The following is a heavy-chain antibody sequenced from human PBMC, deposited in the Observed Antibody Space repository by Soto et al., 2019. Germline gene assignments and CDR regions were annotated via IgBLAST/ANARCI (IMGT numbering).Heavy chain of an antibody. J-gene: IGHJ6*02. CDR2: ISAYNGNT. V-gene: IGHV1-18*01. Sequence: QVQLVQSGAEVKKPGASVKVSCEASGYTFTSYGISWVRQAPGQGLEWMGWISAYNGNTNYAQKLQGRVTMTTDTSTSTAYMELRSLRSDDTAVYYCARAERMTTVFRFNYYYGMDVWGQGTTVTVSS. CDR3: ARAERMTTVFRFNYYYGMDV. D-gene: IGHD4-4*01. CDR1: GYTFTSYG.